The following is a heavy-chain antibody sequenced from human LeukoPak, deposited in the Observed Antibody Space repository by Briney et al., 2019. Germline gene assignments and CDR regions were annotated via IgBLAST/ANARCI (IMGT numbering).Heavy chain of an antibody. D-gene: IGHD2-2*01. J-gene: IGHJ6*03. CDR2: IYTSGST. CDR1: GGSISSGSYY. V-gene: IGHV4-61*02. Sequence: PSETLSLTCTVSGGSISSGSYYWSWLRQPAGKGLEWIGRIYTSGSTNYNPSLKSRVTISVDTSKNQFSLKLSSVTAADTAVYYCARGKEFDRAYCSSTSCPNYYYYMDVWGKGTTVTVSS. CDR3: ARGKEFDRAYCSSTSCPNYYYYMDV.